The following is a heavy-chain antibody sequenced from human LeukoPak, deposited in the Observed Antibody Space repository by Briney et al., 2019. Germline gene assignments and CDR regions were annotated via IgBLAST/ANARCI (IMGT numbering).Heavy chain of an antibody. CDR3: AKPAYCGGDCYSSPFQH. J-gene: IGHJ1*01. CDR1: GFTVSSNY. D-gene: IGHD2-21*02. CDR2: IYADGDT. Sequence: GGSLRLSCAASGFTVSSNYMSWVRQAPGKGLEWVAVIYADGDTYYADSVKGRFTISRDNSENTLYLQMNSLRAEDTAVYYCAKPAYCGGDCYSSPFQHWGQGTLVTVSS. V-gene: IGHV3-66*04.